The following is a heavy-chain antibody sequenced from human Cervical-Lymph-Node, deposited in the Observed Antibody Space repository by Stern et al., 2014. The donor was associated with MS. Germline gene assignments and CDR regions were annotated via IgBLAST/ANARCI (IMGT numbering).Heavy chain of an antibody. J-gene: IGHJ4*02. D-gene: IGHD6-13*01. CDR2: IFYRGST. CDR1: GDSINYYY. V-gene: IGHV4-59*01. Sequence: KESGPGLVQPSETLSLTCTVSGDSINYYYWGWIRQPPGKALEWIGYIFYRGSTTYNPSLKSRVTISVDTSKNQFSLNLSSVTAADTAVYYCARVLRRRVIGAPGAGYYFDYWGQGTLVTVPS. CDR3: ARVLRRRVIGAPGAGYYFDY.